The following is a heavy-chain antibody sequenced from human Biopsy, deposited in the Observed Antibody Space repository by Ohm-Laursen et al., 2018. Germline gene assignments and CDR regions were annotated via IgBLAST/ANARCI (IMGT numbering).Heavy chain of an antibody. V-gene: IGHV1-8*02. D-gene: IGHD1-7*01. J-gene: IGHJ5*02. Sequence: ASVKVSCKASGGTFSNYAITWVRQAPGQGPEWIGWLNPVSGNSNFGQKFRGRVTVTSDTSISTAYMELSGLTSDDTATYYCGRAVRNQLLTDPWGQGTLVTVTS. CDR1: GGTFSNYA. CDR2: LNPVSGNS. CDR3: GRAVRNQLLTDP.